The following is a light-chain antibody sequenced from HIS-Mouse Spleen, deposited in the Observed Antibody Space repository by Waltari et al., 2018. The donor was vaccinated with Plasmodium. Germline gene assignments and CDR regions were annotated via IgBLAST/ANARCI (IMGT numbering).Light chain of an antibody. CDR2: QAS. Sequence: SYELTQPPSVSVSPGQTASITCPGDKLGDQYACWYQTKPGQSPVLGINQASKRPSGIPDRFSGSNTGNTAPLTIIGTQAMDEAEYYCQAWDSSAVVFGGGTKLTVL. CDR1: KLGDQY. V-gene: IGLV3-1*01. CDR3: QAWDSSAVV. J-gene: IGLJ2*01.